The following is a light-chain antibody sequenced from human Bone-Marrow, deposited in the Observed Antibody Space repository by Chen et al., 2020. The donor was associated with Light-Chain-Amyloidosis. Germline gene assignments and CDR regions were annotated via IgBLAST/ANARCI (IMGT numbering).Light chain of an antibody. J-gene: IGLJ3*02. CDR3: QVWDRSSDRPV. V-gene: IGLV3-21*02. Sequence: SYVLTQPSSVSVAPGQKDTIACGGNNIGSTRVHWYQQTPGLAPLLDVYDDSDRPSGIPERLSGSNSGNTATLTISRVEAGDEADSYCQVWDRSSDRPVFGGGTKLTVL. CDR1: NIGSTR. CDR2: DDS.